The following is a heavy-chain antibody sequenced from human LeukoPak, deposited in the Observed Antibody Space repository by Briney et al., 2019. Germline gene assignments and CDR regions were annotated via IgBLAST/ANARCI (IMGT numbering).Heavy chain of an antibody. CDR3: ARDGGGKSRPFDY. V-gene: IGHV4-59*01. D-gene: IGHD4-23*01. CDR1: GGSLSSYY. CDR2: IYYRGST. Sequence: PSETLSLTCTVSGGSLSSYYWSWIRQPPAKGLEWIGNIYYRGSTNYNPSLKSRVTMSVDTSKNQFSLKVSSVTAADTAVYYCARDGGGKSRPFDYWGQGTPVTVSS. J-gene: IGHJ4*02.